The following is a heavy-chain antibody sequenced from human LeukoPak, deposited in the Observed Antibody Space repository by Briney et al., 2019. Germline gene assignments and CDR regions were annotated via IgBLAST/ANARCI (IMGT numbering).Heavy chain of an antibody. Sequence: PGGSLRLSCAASGFTFSSYAMSWVRQAPGKGLEWGSAISGSGGSTYYADSVKGRFTISRDNSKNTLYLQMNSLRAEDTAVYYCARCLSQYYDILTGHCYWGQGTLVTVSS. V-gene: IGHV3-23*01. J-gene: IGHJ4*02. CDR2: ISGSGGST. D-gene: IGHD3-9*01. CDR1: GFTFSSYA. CDR3: ARCLSQYYDILTGHCY.